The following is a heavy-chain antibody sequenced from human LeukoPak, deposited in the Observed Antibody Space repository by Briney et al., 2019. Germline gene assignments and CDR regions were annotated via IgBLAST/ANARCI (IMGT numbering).Heavy chain of an antibody. CDR2: ITTNGGST. V-gene: IGHV3-64*01. CDR1: GFTFSNYA. CDR3: ARGGEGDGSYYYRDV. Sequence: GGSLRLSCAASGFTFSNYAIHWVRQAPGKGLEYVSAITTNGGSTYYANSVKGRFTISRDNSKNTLYLQMASLRAEDMAVYYCARGGEGDGSYYYRDVWGKGTTVTVSS. J-gene: IGHJ6*03. D-gene: IGHD5-24*01.